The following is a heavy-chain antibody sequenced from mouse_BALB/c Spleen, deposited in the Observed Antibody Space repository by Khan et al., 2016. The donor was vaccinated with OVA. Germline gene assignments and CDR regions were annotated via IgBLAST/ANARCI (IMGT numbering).Heavy chain of an antibody. Sequence: QVQLQQSGAELVKAGASVKMSCKASGYTFTSYWMHWVKQRLGQGLEWFAETNPTNGRTYYNEKFKSKATLNVDKSSSTAYMLLSGPTFEDSAVDYCARIKKIVATDFDYWGQGTTLTVSS. J-gene: IGHJ2*01. CDR1: GYTFTSYW. CDR2: TNPTNGRT. V-gene: IGHV1S81*02. CDR3: ARIKKIVATDFDY. D-gene: IGHD1-1*01.